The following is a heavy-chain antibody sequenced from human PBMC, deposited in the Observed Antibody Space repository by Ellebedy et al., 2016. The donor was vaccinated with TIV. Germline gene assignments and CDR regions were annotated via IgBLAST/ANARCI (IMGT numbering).Heavy chain of an antibody. J-gene: IGHJ4*02. D-gene: IGHD3-22*01. CDR1: GGSISSDY. Sequence: GSLRLXXTVSGGSISSDYWNWIRQPPGKGLEWIGFIYYSGRTFYNPSLKNRLTISVDTSKNQFSLNLSSVTAADTAVYYCARADSSGYLFEFWGRGTLVTVSS. CDR2: IYYSGRT. V-gene: IGHV4-59*08. CDR3: ARADSSGYLFEF.